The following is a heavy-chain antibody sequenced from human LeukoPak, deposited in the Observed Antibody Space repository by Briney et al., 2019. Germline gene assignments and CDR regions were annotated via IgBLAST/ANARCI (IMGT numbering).Heavy chain of an antibody. J-gene: IGHJ4*02. CDR2: IHTSGSI. CDR1: GDSISNYY. CDR3: ARGYYDTSAYSNPFDF. D-gene: IGHD3-22*01. V-gene: IGHV4-4*09. Sequence: SETLSLTCTVSGDSISNYYWSWIRQTPGKGLEWIGYIHTSGSIYYNPSLKSRVTISVDTSKNQLSLKLSSVTAADTAVYYCARGYYDTSAYSNPFDFWGQGTLVTVSS.